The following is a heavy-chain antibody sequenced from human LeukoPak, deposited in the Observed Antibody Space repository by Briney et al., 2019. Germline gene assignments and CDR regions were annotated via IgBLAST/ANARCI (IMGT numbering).Heavy chain of an antibody. CDR1: GGSIDSYY. V-gene: IGHV4-59*01. J-gene: IGHJ4*02. CDR3: ARVYQSAEYYFDY. Sequence: SETLSLTCTVSGGSIDSYYWSWIRQPPGKGPEWIGYIYYTGSTEYHPSLKSRVTISLDTSKNQFSLKPTSVTAADTAVYYCARVYQSAEYYFDYWGQGNLVSVSS. D-gene: IGHD2-2*01. CDR2: IYYTGST.